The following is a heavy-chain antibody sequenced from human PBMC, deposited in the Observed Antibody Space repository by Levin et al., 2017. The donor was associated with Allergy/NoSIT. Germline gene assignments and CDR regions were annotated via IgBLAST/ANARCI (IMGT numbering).Heavy chain of an antibody. D-gene: IGHD3-22*01. Sequence: GESLKISCAASGFTFSSYGMHWVRQAPGKGLEWVAVISYDGSNKYYADSVKGRFTISRDNSKNTLYLQMNSLRAEDTAVYYCAKGREYYYDSSGVDYWGQGTLVTVSS. CDR1: GFTFSSYG. V-gene: IGHV3-30*18. J-gene: IGHJ4*02. CDR3: AKGREYYYDSSGVDY. CDR2: ISYDGSNK.